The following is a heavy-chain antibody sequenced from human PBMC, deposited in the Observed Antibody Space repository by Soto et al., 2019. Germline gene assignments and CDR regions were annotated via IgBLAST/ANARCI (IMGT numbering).Heavy chain of an antibody. Sequence: GSLRLSCAASGFTFSSYWMHWVRQAPGKGLVWVSRINSDGSSTSYADSVKGRFTISRDNAKNTLYLQMNSLRAEDTAVYYCARGGYDFWSGSNSYYYYYYMDVWGKGTTVTVSS. D-gene: IGHD3-3*01. CDR3: ARGGYDFWSGSNSYYYYYYMDV. J-gene: IGHJ6*03. CDR1: GFTFSSYW. CDR2: INSDGSST. V-gene: IGHV3-74*01.